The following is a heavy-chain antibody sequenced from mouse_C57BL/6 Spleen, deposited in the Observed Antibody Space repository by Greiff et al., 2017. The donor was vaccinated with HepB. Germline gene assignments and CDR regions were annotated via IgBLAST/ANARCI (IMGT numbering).Heavy chain of an antibody. J-gene: IGHJ1*03. CDR1: GYTFTSYW. V-gene: IGHV1-59*01. CDR3: ARHYSNYEYFDV. CDR2: IDPSDSYT. Sequence: QVQLQQPGAELVRPGTSVKLSCKASGYTFTSYWMHWVKQRPGRGLEWIGVIDPSDSYTNYNQKFKGKATLTVDTSSSTAYMQLSSLTSEDSAVYYCARHYSNYEYFDVWGTGTTVTVSS. D-gene: IGHD2-5*01.